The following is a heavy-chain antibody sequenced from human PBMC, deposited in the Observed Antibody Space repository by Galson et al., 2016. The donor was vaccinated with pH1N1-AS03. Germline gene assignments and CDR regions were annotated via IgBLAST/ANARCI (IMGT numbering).Heavy chain of an antibody. J-gene: IGHJ4*02. CDR2: VKGVFRTT. CDR1: GLTFSSYA. CDR3: ATASNYFDIRRFDY. D-gene: IGHD4-11*01. V-gene: IGHV1-69*05. Sequence: SVKVSCKASGLTFSSYAISRVRQAPGQGLEWMGGVKGVFRTTYYAQTFQGRITITMDQSTGTAHMQVSSLRAEDTAVYYWATASNYFDIRRFDYWGQGTPVTVFS.